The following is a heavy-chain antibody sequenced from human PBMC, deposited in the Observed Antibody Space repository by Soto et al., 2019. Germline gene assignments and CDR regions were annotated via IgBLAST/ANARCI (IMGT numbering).Heavy chain of an antibody. CDR3: ARGYYGSGSYNNWFEP. CDR1: GYTFTSYD. Sequence: ASVKVSCKASGYTFTSYDINWVRQATGQGLEWMGWMNPNSGNTGYAQKFQGRVTMTRNTSISTAYMELSSLRSEDTAVYYCARGYYGSGSYNNWFEPWGQGTLVTVSS. CDR2: MNPNSGNT. D-gene: IGHD3-10*01. J-gene: IGHJ5*02. V-gene: IGHV1-8*01.